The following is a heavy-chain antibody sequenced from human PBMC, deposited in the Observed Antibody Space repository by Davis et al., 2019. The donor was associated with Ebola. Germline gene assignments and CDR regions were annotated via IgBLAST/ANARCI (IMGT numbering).Heavy chain of an antibody. V-gene: IGHV3-53*05. Sequence: GESLKISCAASGFTVSSNYMSWVRQAPGKGLEWVSVIYSGGSTNYADSVKGRFTVSRDNSKNTLYLQMNSLGPEDTATYHCARDADFGEYGWFDPWGQGTLVIVSS. D-gene: IGHD4-17*01. CDR3: ARDADFGEYGWFDP. CDR1: GFTVSSNY. CDR2: IYSGGST. J-gene: IGHJ5*02.